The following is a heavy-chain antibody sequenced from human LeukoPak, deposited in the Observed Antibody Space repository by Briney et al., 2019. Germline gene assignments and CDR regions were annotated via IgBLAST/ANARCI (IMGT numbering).Heavy chain of an antibody. CDR2: ISGSGGST. D-gene: IGHD3-10*01. J-gene: IGHJ5*02. V-gene: IGHV3-23*01. CDR3: AKVDEETGVFWFDP. Sequence: GGSLRLSCAASGFTFSNYAMSWVRQAPGKGLEWVSGISGSGGSTYYADSVKGRFTISRDNSKNTLYLQMNSLRAEDTAVYYCAKVDEETGVFWFDPWGQGTLVTVSS. CDR1: GFTFSNYA.